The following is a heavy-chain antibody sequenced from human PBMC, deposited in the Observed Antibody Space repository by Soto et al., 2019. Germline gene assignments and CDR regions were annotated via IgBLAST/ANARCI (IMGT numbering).Heavy chain of an antibody. CDR2: IYHSGST. CDR1: GGSISSGGYS. Sequence: SETLSLTCAVSGGSISSGGYSWSWIRQPPGKGLEWIGYIYHSGSTYYNPSLKSRVTISVDRSKNQFSLKLSSVTAADTAVYYCARWGRSGWYFDYWGQGTLVTVS. D-gene: IGHD6-19*01. J-gene: IGHJ4*02. V-gene: IGHV4-30-2*01. CDR3: ARWGRSGWYFDY.